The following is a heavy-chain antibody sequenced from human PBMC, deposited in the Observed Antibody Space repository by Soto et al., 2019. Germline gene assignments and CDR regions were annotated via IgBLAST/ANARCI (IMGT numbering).Heavy chain of an antibody. CDR3: ARYFSTFFDY. CDR1: GGSMSSGAYY. D-gene: IGHD1-26*01. J-gene: IGHJ4*02. CDR2: IYYSGST. Sequence: SETLSLTCTVSGGSMSSGAYYWSWIRQHPGKGLEWIGYIYYSGSTYYNPSLKSRVTMSVDTSKNQFSLKVSSVTAADTAVYYCARYFSTFFDYWGQGTLVTVSS. V-gene: IGHV4-31*03.